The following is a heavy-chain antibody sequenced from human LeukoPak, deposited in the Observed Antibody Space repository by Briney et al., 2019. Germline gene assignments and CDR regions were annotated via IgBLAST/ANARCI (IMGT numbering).Heavy chain of an antibody. CDR1: GFTFSSYA. Sequence: GGSLRLSCAASGFTFSSYAMHLVRQAPGTGLEWVAVISYDGSNKYYADSVKGRFTISRDNSKNTLYLQMNSLRAEDTAVYYCARDRPSSGYYYRYYFDYWGQGTLVTVSS. V-gene: IGHV3-30-3*01. CDR2: ISYDGSNK. D-gene: IGHD3-22*01. CDR3: ARDRPSSGYYYRYYFDY. J-gene: IGHJ4*02.